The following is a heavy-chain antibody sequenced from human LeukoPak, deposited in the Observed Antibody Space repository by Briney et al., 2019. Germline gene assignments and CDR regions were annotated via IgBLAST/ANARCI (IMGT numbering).Heavy chain of an antibody. V-gene: IGHV3-64D*09. Sequence: GGSLRLSCSAFGFTFSYYIMHWVRQAPGKGLETVSAVTGNGGSTYYVDSVKGRFTISRDNSKNTLYLQMSSLRTEDTAMYYCARRDDYSAYDCWGQGTLVTVSS. D-gene: IGHD5-24*01. CDR3: ARRDDYSAYDC. J-gene: IGHJ4*02. CDR1: GFTFSYYI. CDR2: VTGNGGST.